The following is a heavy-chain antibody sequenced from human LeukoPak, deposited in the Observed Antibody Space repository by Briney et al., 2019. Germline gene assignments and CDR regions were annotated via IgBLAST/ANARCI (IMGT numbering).Heavy chain of an antibody. D-gene: IGHD2-8*01. CDR3: ATCMQYYYYMDV. V-gene: IGHV1-24*01. CDR1: GYTLTELS. Sequence: ASATVSSKLSGYTLTELSMHWVPQAPGKGLEWMGGFDPEDGETIYAQKFQGRVTMTEDTSTDTAYMELSSLRSEDTAVYYCATCMQYYYYMDVWGKGTTVTVSS. J-gene: IGHJ6*03. CDR2: FDPEDGET.